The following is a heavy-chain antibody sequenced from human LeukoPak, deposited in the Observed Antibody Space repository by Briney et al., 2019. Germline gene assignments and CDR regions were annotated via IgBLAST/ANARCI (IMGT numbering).Heavy chain of an antibody. V-gene: IGHV1-46*01. CDR2: INSSGGST. J-gene: IGHJ3*02. Sequence: ASVKVSCKASGYTFTSYYMHWVRQAPGQGLEWMGIINSSGGSTSYAQKFQGRVTMTRDTSTSRVYMELSSLRPEDTAVYYCARSIAVAGSAFDICGQGTMVTVPS. CDR1: GYTFTSYY. CDR3: ARSIAVAGSAFDI. D-gene: IGHD6-19*01.